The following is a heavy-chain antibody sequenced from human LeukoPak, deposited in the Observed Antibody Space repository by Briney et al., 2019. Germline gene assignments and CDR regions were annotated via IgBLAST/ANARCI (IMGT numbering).Heavy chain of an antibody. CDR2: ISSSSSYI. CDR1: GFTFSSYS. D-gene: IGHD3-3*01. Sequence: GGPLRLSCAASGFTFSSYSINWFRKAPGKGREWVSSISSSSSYIYYADSVKGRFTISRDNAKNSLYLQMNSLRAEDTAVYYCARTFWSGYPNWGQGTLVTVSS. V-gene: IGHV3-21*01. CDR3: ARTFWSGYPN. J-gene: IGHJ4*02.